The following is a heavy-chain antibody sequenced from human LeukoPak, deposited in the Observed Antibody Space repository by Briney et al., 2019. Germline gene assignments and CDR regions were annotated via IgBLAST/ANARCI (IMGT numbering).Heavy chain of an antibody. Sequence: EASVKVSCKASGYTFTSYDINWVRQATGQGLEWMGWMNPNSGNTGYAQKFQGRVTMTRNTSISTAYMELSSLRSEDTAVYYCARGPNRNAPIDYWGQGTLVTVSS. V-gene: IGHV1-8*01. CDR2: MNPNSGNT. CDR3: ARGPNRNAPIDY. D-gene: IGHD2-2*01. J-gene: IGHJ4*02. CDR1: GYTFTSYD.